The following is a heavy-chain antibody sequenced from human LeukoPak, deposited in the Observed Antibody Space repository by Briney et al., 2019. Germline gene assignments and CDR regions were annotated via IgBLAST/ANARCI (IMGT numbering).Heavy chain of an antibody. J-gene: IGHJ4*02. V-gene: IGHV3-23*01. CDR2: ISYTGRST. CDR1: GFIFSSYA. D-gene: IGHD3-22*01. CDR3: AKDGDVVNDY. Sequence: GGSLRLSCAASGFIFSSYAMSWVRQAPGKGLEWVSAISYTGRSTYHADSVKGRFTVSRDNSQNTLFLQMNSLRAEDTAVYYCAKDGDVVNDYWGQGTLVTVSS.